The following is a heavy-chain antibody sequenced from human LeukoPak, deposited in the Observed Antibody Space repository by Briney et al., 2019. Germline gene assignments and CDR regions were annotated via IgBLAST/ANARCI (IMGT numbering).Heavy chain of an antibody. CDR2: IKPNTYAT. CDR3: AVQRTLWQQLLDY. V-gene: IGHV3-73*01. CDR1: GFSFSGTA. Sequence: QPGGSLRLSCAASGFSFSGTAMHWVRQASGKGLEWVGRIKPNTYATAYTASVKGRSTISRDDSKNTAYLQMNSLKTEDTAVYYCAVQRTLWQQLLDYWGQGTLVTVSS. J-gene: IGHJ4*02. D-gene: IGHD6-13*01.